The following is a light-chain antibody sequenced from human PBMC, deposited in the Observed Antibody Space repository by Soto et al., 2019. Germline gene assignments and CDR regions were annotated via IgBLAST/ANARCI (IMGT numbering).Light chain of an antibody. J-gene: IGLJ1*01. CDR3: SSYAGSNNLGV. CDR1: SSDVGGCNY. V-gene: IGLV2-8*01. CDR2: EVS. Sequence: SALTQPPSPAGSPGQSVTISCTGTSSDVGGCNYVSWYQQHPGKAPKLMIYEVSKRPSGVPDRFSGSKSGNTASLTVSGLQAEDEADYYCSSYAGSNNLGVFGTGTKVTVL.